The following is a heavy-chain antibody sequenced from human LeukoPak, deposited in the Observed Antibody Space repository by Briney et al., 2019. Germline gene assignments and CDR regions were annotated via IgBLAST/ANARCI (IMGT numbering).Heavy chain of an antibody. CDR3: AGGIAVAGTSFDY. Sequence: ASVKVSCKASGYTFTGYYIHWVRQAPGQGLEWMGWISAYNGNTNYAQKLQGRVTMTTDTSTSTAYMELRSLRSDDTAVYYCAGGIAVAGTSFDYWGQGTLVTVSS. J-gene: IGHJ4*02. D-gene: IGHD6-19*01. CDR1: GYTFTGYY. V-gene: IGHV1-18*04. CDR2: ISAYNGNT.